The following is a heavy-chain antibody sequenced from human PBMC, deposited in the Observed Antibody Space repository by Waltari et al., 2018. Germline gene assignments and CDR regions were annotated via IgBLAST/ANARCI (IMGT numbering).Heavy chain of an antibody. Sequence: EVQLVESGGGLVQPGGSLRLSCAASGFTFSSYSMNWVRQAPGKGLEWVSYISSSSSTIYYADSVKGRFTISRDNAKNSLYLQMNSLRAEDTAVYYCAREVVVTSLDYWGQGTLVTVSS. CDR3: AREVVVTSLDY. J-gene: IGHJ4*02. CDR1: GFTFSSYS. D-gene: IGHD2-21*02. V-gene: IGHV3-48*04. CDR2: ISSSSSTI.